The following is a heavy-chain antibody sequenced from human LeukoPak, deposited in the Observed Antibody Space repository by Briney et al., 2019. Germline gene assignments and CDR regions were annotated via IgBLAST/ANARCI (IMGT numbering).Heavy chain of an antibody. V-gene: IGHV4-38-2*01. Sequence: SETLSLTCAVSGYSISSGYYWGWIRQPPGKGLEWIGSIYHSGGSYYNPSLKSRVTISVDTSKNQFSLKLSSVTAADTAVYFCARLYSDYVGGAVDYWGQGTLVTVSS. CDR1: GYSISSGYY. D-gene: IGHD5-12*01. CDR3: ARLYSDYVGGAVDY. J-gene: IGHJ4*02. CDR2: IYHSGGS.